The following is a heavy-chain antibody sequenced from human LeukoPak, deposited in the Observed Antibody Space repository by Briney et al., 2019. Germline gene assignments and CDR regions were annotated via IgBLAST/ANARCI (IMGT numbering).Heavy chain of an antibody. CDR1: GFTFSSYA. J-gene: IGHJ4*02. D-gene: IGHD3-10*01. CDR2: ISSNGGST. Sequence: GGSLRLSCAASGFTFSSYAMHWDRQAPGKGLEYVSAISSNGGSTYYANSVKGRFTISRDNSKNTLYLQMGSLRAEDMAVYYCARKGSGTYYDYWGPGTLVTVSS. CDR3: ARKGSGTYYDY. V-gene: IGHV3-64*01.